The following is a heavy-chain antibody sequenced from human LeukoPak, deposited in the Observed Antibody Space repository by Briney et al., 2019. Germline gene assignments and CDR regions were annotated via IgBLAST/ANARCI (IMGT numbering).Heavy chain of an antibody. D-gene: IGHD1-26*01. Sequence: GSLRLSCAGSGFTFRCYAMGWVRQAPGKGLEWVSAISGSGGSTYYADPVKGRFTISRDNSKNTLYLQMNSLRAEDTAVYYCANGGSYYYFDYWGQGTLVTVSS. CDR3: ANGGSYYYFDY. CDR2: ISGSGGST. CDR1: GFTFRCYA. V-gene: IGHV3-23*01. J-gene: IGHJ4*02.